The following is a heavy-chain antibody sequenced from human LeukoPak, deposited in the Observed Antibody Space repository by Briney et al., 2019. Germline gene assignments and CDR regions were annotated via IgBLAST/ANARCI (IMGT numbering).Heavy chain of an antibody. V-gene: IGHV4-59*08. CDR2: IYYSGST. CDR3: ARHSVVGVLSYFDY. D-gene: IGHD1-26*01. CDR1: GDSISSYY. Sequence: SETLSLTCTVSGDSISSYYWSWIRQPPGKGLEGIGYIYYSGSTKCNPSLKSRVTISVDPSKNQFSLKLSSVTAADTALYYCARHSVVGVLSYFDYWGQGTLASVSS. J-gene: IGHJ4*02.